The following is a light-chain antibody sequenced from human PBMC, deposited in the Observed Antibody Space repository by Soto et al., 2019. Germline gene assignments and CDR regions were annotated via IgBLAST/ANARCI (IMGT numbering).Light chain of an antibody. CDR2: GAS. J-gene: IGKJ1*01. V-gene: IGKV3-20*01. CDR1: QSVSNSY. CDR3: QQYGSSRT. Sequence: EIVLTQSPGTLSLSPGERATLPCRASQSVSNSYLAWYQQKPGQAPRLLIYGASTRASGIPDRFSGSGSGTDFTLTISRLEPEDFAVYYCQQYGSSRTFGQGTKVEI.